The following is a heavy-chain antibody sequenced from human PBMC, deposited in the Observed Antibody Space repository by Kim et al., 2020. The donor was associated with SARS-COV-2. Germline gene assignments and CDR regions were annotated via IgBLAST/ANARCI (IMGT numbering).Heavy chain of an antibody. J-gene: IGHJ4*01. CDR3: AKDGWLAVAGTGGHFDY. CDR1: GFTFSSYG. Sequence: GGSLRLSCAASGFTFSSYGMHWVRQAPGKGLEWVAVISYDGSTKYYADSVKGRFTISRDNSKNTLYLHMNSLRAEDTAVYYCAKDGWLAVAGTGGHFDY. V-gene: IGHV3-30*18. D-gene: IGHD6-19*01. CDR2: ISYDGSTK.